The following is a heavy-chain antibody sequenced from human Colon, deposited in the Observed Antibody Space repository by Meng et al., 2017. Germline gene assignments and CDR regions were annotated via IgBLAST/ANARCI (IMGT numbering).Heavy chain of an antibody. CDR1: GGSISGYY. Sequence: SETLSLTCTVSGGSISGYYWNWIRQTPGKGLEWIGYMQYSGRINNNPSPKSRVSFSLDTNKNQFSLRVMSVTAADTPVYYYAREVPMNSSGWYHGLDPWGQGTLVTVSS. J-gene: IGHJ5*02. CDR2: MQYSGRI. CDR3: AREVPMNSSGWYHGLDP. V-gene: IGHV4-59*01. D-gene: IGHD6-19*01.